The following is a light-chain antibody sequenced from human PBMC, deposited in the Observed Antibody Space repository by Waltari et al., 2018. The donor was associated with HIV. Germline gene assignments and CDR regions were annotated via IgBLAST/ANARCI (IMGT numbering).Light chain of an antibody. V-gene: IGKV1-39*01. CDR1: QDISWS. J-gene: IGKJ1*01. CDR3: QRSYSRFTWT. CDR2: GAS. Sequence: DIQMTQSPLSLSASVGDRVTITCRASQDISWSLNWYQQSRGKAPKLLIYGASSLQNGVPSRFSGSGSGTDFTLTIDSLQPEDFSTYFCQRSYSRFTWTFGQGP.